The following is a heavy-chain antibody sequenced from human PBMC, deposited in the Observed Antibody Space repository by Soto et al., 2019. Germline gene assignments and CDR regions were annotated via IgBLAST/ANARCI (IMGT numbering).Heavy chain of an antibody. J-gene: IGHJ4*02. D-gene: IGHD6-13*01. CDR3: ARDLAAADY. CDR1: GYTFTGYY. CDR2: INPNTGGT. Sequence: ASVKVSCKPSGYTFTGYYVHWVRQAPGQGLEWMGWINPNTGGTNSAQRFQGRVTMARDTSTSTVYMDLSSLRSDDTAVYYCARDLAAADYWGQGTLVTVSS. V-gene: IGHV1-2*02.